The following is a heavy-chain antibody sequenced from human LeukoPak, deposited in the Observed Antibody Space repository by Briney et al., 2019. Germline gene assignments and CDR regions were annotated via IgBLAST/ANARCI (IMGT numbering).Heavy chain of an antibody. Sequence: GGSLRLSCAASGFTFSSYWMNWVRQAPGKGLEWVSFIRSDGSHQFYVDSVKGRFTISRDNAKDTLYLQMNSLRAEDSAVYYCAGHHQAYSRTYWGQGTLVTVSS. D-gene: IGHD6-13*01. V-gene: IGHV3-30*02. J-gene: IGHJ4*02. CDR2: IRSDGSHQ. CDR1: GFTFSSYW. CDR3: AGHHQAYSRTY.